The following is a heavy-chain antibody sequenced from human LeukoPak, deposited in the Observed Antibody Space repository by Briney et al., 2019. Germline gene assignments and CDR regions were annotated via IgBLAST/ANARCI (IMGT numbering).Heavy chain of an antibody. D-gene: IGHD3-16*02. CDR1: GGSISSYY. J-gene: IGHJ4*02. CDR3: ARHDPDYYDYVWGSYRFPTFDY. Sequence: SETLSLTCTVSGGSISSYYWSWIRQPPGKGLEWIGYIYYSGSTNYNPSLKSRVTISVDTSRNQFSLKLSSVTAADTAVYYCARHDPDYYDYVWGSYRFPTFDYWGQGTLVTVSS. V-gene: IGHV4-59*08. CDR2: IYYSGST.